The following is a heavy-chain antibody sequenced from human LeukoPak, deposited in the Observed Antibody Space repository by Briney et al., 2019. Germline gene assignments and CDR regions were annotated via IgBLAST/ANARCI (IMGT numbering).Heavy chain of an antibody. J-gene: IGHJ4*02. CDR2: ISSSSNII. D-gene: IGHD2-15*01. Sequence: PGGSLRLSCAASGFTFSSYSMNWVRQAPGKGLEWVSYISSSSNIIYYADSVKGRFIISRDNAKNSLYLQMNSLRDEDTAVYYCARELCGGGSCYPFDYWGQGTLVTVSS. CDR1: GFTFSSYS. V-gene: IGHV3-48*02. CDR3: ARELCGGGSCYPFDY.